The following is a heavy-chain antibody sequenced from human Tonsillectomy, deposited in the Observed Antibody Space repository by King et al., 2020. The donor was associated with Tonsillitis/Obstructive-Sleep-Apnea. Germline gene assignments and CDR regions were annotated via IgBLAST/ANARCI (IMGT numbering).Heavy chain of an antibody. J-gene: IGHJ2*01. CDR1: GFTVSSNY. CDR3: ARGQISTVTTSVGYWFFDL. CDR2: IYSGGSA. D-gene: IGHD4-17*01. V-gene: IGHV3-66*01. Sequence: VQLVESGGGLVQPGGSLRLSCAASGFTVSSNYMSWVRQAPGKGLEWVAGIYSGGSAYYAEAVKGRFTISRDNSKNTLYLQMNSLRAEDTAVYDCARGQISTVTTSVGYWFFDLWGRGTLVTVSS.